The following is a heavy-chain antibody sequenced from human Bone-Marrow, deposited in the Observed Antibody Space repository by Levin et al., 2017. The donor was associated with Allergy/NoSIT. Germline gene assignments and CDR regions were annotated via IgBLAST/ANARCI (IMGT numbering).Heavy chain of an antibody. CDR1: GYTFTRYG. CDR3: AREGVTDTAMIKLDY. D-gene: IGHD5-18*01. J-gene: IGHJ4*02. V-gene: IGHV1-18*01. CDR2: ISGDNGKT. Sequence: ASVKVSCKASGYTFTRYGISWVRQAPGQGPEWMGWISGDNGKTRYAQKFQDRVTLTIDAYTSTAYLEVNRLRSDDTAVFYCAREGVTDTAMIKLDYWGQGTVVTVSS.